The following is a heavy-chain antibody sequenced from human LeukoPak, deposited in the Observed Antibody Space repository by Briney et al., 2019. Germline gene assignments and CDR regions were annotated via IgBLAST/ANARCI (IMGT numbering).Heavy chain of an antibody. CDR2: MNPNSGNT. J-gene: IGHJ4*02. D-gene: IGHD6-19*01. CDR3: ARRVGQWLVGGDYFDY. Sequence: ASVKVSCKASGYTFTSYDINWVRQATGQGLEWLGWMNPNSGNTGYAQKFQGRVTITRDTSINTAYMELSNLRSEDTAVYYCARRVGQWLVGGDYFDYWGQGTLVTVSS. V-gene: IGHV1-8*03. CDR1: GYTFTSYD.